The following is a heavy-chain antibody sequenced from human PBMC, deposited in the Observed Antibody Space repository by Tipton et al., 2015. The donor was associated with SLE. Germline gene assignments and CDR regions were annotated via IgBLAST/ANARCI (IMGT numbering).Heavy chain of an antibody. V-gene: IGHV4-4*07. J-gene: IGHJ5*02. Sequence: TLSLTCTVSGGSISSYYWSWIRQPAGKGLEWIGRIYTSGSTNYNPSLKSRVTMSVDTSKNQFSLKLSSVTAADTAVYYCARDSLATVTTEGWFDPWGQGTLVTVSS. D-gene: IGHD4-17*01. CDR3: ARDSLATVTTEGWFDP. CDR2: IYTSGST. CDR1: GGSISSYY.